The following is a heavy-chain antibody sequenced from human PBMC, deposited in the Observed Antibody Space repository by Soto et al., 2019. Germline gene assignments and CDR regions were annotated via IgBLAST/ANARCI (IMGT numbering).Heavy chain of an antibody. CDR1: GFTFSSYD. J-gene: IGHJ6*03. Sequence: GGSLRLSCAASGFTFSSYDMHWVRQATGKGLEWVSAIGTAGDTYYPGSVKGRFTISRENAKNSLYLQMNSLRAGDTAVYYCAREMHDDGDFDQLDTGYMDGWGKGTTVIFSS. CDR2: IGTAGDT. D-gene: IGHD4-17*01. CDR3: AREMHDDGDFDQLDTGYMDG. V-gene: IGHV3-13*01.